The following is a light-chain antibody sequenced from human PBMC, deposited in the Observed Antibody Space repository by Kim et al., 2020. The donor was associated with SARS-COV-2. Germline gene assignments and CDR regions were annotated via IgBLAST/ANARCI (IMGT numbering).Light chain of an antibody. Sequence: SYELTQPPSVSVSPGQTASITCSGDNLGDKYACWYQQKPGQSPVLVIYQDSKRPSGIPERFSGSNSGNTATLTISGTQAMDEADYYCQAWDSSTAGVFGT. CDR3: QAWDSSTAGV. CDR1: NLGDKY. J-gene: IGLJ1*01. V-gene: IGLV3-1*01. CDR2: QDS.